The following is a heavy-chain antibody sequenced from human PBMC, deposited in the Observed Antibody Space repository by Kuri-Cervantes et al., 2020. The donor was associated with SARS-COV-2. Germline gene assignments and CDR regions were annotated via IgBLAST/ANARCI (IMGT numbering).Heavy chain of an antibody. CDR2: IYHSGST. Sequence: SETLSLTCTVSGYSISSGYYWGWIRQPPGKGLEWIGSIYHSGSTYYNPSLKSRVTISVDTSKNQFSLKLSSVTAADTAVYYCARAPGSSSWLYYYYGMDVWGQGTTVTVSS. J-gene: IGHJ6*02. V-gene: IGHV4-38-2*02. CDR1: GYSISSGYY. CDR3: ARAPGSSSWLYYYYGMDV. D-gene: IGHD6-13*01.